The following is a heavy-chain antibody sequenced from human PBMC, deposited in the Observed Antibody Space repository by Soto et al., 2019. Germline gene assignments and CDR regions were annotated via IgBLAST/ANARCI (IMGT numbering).Heavy chain of an antibody. V-gene: IGHV4-4*07. CDR2: IYTSGST. J-gene: IGHJ4*02. Sequence: SETLSLTCTVSGGSISGYYWSWIRRPAGKGLEWIGRIYTSGSTVYNPSLKSRVTMSLDTSKNQFSLKLTSATAADTAVYYCARDRFTNSDPAFDYWGQGTLVTVSS. D-gene: IGHD1-1*01. CDR3: ARDRFTNSDPAFDY. CDR1: GGSISGYY.